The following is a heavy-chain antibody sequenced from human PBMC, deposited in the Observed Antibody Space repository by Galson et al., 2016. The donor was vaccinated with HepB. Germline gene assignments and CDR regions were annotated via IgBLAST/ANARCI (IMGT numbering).Heavy chain of an antibody. CDR1: GYTFTSYY. D-gene: IGHD3-10*01. CDR3: ARDQGFGEDN. Sequence: SVKVSCKASGYTFTSYYMHWVRQAPGQGLEWMGIINPSGGTTPYEQKFQGSVPMHWDTSQSTVYMDLRSMGSEDTPIYYCARDQGFGEDNWGQGTLVTVSS. J-gene: IGHJ4*02. CDR2: INPSGGTT. V-gene: IGHV1-46*01.